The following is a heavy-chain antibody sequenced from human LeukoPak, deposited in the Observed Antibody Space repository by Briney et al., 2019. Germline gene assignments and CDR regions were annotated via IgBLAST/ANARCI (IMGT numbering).Heavy chain of an antibody. D-gene: IGHD6-13*01. CDR1: GGSIISSSYY. Sequence: SETLSLTCIVSGGSIISSSYYWGWIRQPPGTGLEWLGSIYYSGSTYYNPFLKRRVTISVDTSKNQFSLKLSSVTAADRAVYYCARELAEIAAAIRGYYYYYTDGGGKGSSVTV. V-gene: IGHV4-39*01. CDR2: IYYSGST. J-gene: IGHJ6*03. CDR3: ARELAEIAAAIRGYYYYYTDG.